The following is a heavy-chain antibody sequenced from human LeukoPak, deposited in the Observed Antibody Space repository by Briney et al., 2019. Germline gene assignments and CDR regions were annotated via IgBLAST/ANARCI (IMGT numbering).Heavy chain of an antibody. D-gene: IGHD1-26*01. CDR3: ARVRRWELPTGGFDY. CDR2: INHSGST. Sequence: SETLSLTCAVYGTPFSGYYWSWIRQPPGKGLEWIGEINHSGSTNYNPSLKSRVTISVDTSKNQFSLKLSSVTAADTAVYYCARVRRWELPTGGFDYWGQGTLVTVSS. J-gene: IGHJ4*02. CDR1: GTPFSGYY. V-gene: IGHV4-34*01.